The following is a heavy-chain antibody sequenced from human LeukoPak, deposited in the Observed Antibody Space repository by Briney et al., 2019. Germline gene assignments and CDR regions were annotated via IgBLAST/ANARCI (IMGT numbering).Heavy chain of an antibody. V-gene: IGHV1-69*05. CDR2: ITPIFGTA. D-gene: IGHD1-26*01. CDR1: GGTFSSYA. CDR3: AVYSGSYWGLDY. Sequence: SVKVSCKASGGTFSSYAISWVRQAPGQGLEWMGGITPIFGTANYAQKFQGRVTITTDESTSTAYMELSSLRSEDTAVYYCAVYSGSYWGLDYWGQGTLVTVSS. J-gene: IGHJ4*02.